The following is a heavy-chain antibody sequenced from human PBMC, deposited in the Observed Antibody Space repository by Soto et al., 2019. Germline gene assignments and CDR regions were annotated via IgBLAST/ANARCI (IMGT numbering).Heavy chain of an antibody. CDR3: ARGLHSLFDY. V-gene: IGHV3-33*01. J-gene: IGHJ4*02. D-gene: IGHD2-21*01. CDR2: IWYDGSNT. CDR1: GFIFSSYG. Sequence: GGSLRLSCAASGFIFSSYGMHWVRQAPGKGLEWVAVIWYDGSNTYYADPVKGRFTISRDNSKNTLFLQMNSLRDEDTAVYYCARGLHSLFDYWGQGTLVTVS.